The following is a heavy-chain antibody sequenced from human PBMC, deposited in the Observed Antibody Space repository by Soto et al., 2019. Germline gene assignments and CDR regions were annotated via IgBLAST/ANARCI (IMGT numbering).Heavy chain of an antibody. CDR3: AREDSNCYFGD. CDR1: RGSITSGDYY. CDR2: IYNTVST. J-gene: IGHJ4*02. D-gene: IGHD4-4*01. Sequence: PSETLSLTCTVSRGSITSGDYYWTWIRQPPGKGLEWIGYIYNTVSTFYNPSLRSRVTISLDTSRNQFSLNLRSVAAGDTAIYYRAREDSNCYFGDWGQGTLVTVSS. V-gene: IGHV4-30-4*01.